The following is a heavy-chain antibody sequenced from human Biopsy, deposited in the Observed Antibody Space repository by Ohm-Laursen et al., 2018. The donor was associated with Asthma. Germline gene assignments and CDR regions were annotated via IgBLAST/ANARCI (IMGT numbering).Heavy chain of an antibody. J-gene: IGHJ6*02. V-gene: IGHV4-39*01. CDR1: SGSGGYMRSGNYY. CDR3: ARGSSSWHHGPFHYYYGLDV. Sequence: TLSLTCSLSSGSGGYMRSGNYYWGWIRQPPGKGLEWIGSMYYGETTYYSPSLKSRVTISVDTSKNQFSLILSSVTAADTAVYYCARGSSSWHHGPFHYYYGLDVWGQGTTATVSS. D-gene: IGHD6-13*01. CDR2: MYYGETT.